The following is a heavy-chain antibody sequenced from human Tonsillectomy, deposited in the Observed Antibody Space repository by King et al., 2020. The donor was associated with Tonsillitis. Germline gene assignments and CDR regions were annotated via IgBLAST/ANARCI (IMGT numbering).Heavy chain of an antibody. Sequence: VQLVESGGGLVQPGRSLRLSCAASGFTFSSYGMHWVRQAPGKGLEGVAGILYDGSNKYSADSVKGRFTISRDNSKNTLYLQMNSLRAEDTDVYYCAKVCGGDCYPAGIDYWGQGTLVTVSS. V-gene: IGHV3-30*18. CDR3: AKVCGGDCYPAGIDY. CDR1: GFTFSSYG. D-gene: IGHD2-21*01. J-gene: IGHJ4*02. CDR2: ILYDGSNK.